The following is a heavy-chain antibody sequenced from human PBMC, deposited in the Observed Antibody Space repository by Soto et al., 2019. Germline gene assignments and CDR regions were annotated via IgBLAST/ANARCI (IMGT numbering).Heavy chain of an antibody. D-gene: IGHD2-8*02. CDR3: AREVEGTGAFDY. V-gene: IGHV4-31*02. Sequence: QVQLEQSGPGLVKPSQTLSLTCDISGGSITSVNHYWSWIRQSPGEGLEWIGYIFDRGTTHYNPSLKGRVTITGDSSQTQFALTIHSVTVADTAVYYCAREVEGTGAFDYWGRGTPVTVSS. J-gene: IGHJ4*02. CDR2: IFDRGTT. CDR1: GGSITSVNHY.